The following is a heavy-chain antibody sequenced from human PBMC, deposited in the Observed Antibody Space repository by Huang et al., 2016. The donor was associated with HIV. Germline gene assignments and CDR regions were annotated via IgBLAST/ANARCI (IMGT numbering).Heavy chain of an antibody. J-gene: IGHJ4*02. CDR1: GFTFSSYG. D-gene: IGHD6-13*01. Sequence: QVQLVESGGGVVQPGMSLRISCAASGFTFSSYGMHWVAVISYDAKTKYYADSVKGRFSISRDNSKTTVYLQLNSLRLEDTAVYYCAKGGSAAAVLDFWGQGTLVTVSS. CDR2: ISYDAKTK. V-gene: IGHV3-30*18. CDR3: AKGGSAAAVLDF.